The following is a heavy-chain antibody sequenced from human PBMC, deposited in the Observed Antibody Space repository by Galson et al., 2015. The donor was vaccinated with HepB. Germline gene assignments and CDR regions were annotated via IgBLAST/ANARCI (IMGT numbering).Heavy chain of an antibody. CDR3: ARDGVGASPFDY. D-gene: IGHD1-26*01. Sequence: SLRLSCAASGFIFSNYSMNWVRQAPGKGLEWVSSISSSINYIYYADSVKGRFTISRDNAKNSLYLQMNSLRAEDTAVYYCARDGVGASPFDYWGQGTLVTVSS. J-gene: IGHJ4*02. V-gene: IGHV3-21*01. CDR1: GFIFSNYS. CDR2: ISSSINYI.